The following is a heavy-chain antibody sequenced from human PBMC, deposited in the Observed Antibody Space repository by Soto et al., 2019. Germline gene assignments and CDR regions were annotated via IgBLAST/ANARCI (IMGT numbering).Heavy chain of an antibody. V-gene: IGHV4-4*02. CDR1: SGSISSSDW. D-gene: IGHD2-15*01. CDR3: ARDTKTPGGHWYFDH. CDR2: IFHDGKN. Sequence: PSETLSLTCVVSSGSISSSDWWNWVRQPPGKGLEWIGEIFHDGKNNYNPSLKSRVTISVDKSKNQFSLNLNSATAADTAIYYCARDTKTPGGHWYFDHWGRGTLVTVSS. J-gene: IGHJ2*01.